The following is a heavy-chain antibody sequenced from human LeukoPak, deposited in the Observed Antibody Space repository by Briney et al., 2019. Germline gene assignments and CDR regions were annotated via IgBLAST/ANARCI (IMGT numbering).Heavy chain of an antibody. J-gene: IGHJ4*02. CDR1: GGSFSGYY. CDR2: INHSGST. Sequence: SETLSLTCAVYGGSFSGYYWSWIRQPPGKGLEWIGEINHSGSTNYNPPLKSRVTISVDTSKNQFSLKLSSVTAADTAVYYCARGYYDSSGYIVWGQGTLVTVSS. V-gene: IGHV4-34*01. CDR3: ARGYYDSSGYIV. D-gene: IGHD3-22*01.